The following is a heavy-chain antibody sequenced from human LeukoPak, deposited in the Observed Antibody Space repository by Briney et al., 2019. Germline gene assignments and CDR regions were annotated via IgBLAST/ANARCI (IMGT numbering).Heavy chain of an antibody. D-gene: IGHD4-17*01. CDR2: INHSGST. CDR3: ARVSTPYYGRGNYFDY. V-gene: IGHV4-34*01. J-gene: IGHJ4*02. CDR1: GGSFSGYY. Sequence: PSETLSLTCAVYGGSFSGYYWSWIRQPPGKGLEWIGEINHSGSTYYNPSLKSRVTISVDRSKNQFSLNLSSVTAADTALYYCARVSTPYYGRGNYFDYWGQGTLVTVSS.